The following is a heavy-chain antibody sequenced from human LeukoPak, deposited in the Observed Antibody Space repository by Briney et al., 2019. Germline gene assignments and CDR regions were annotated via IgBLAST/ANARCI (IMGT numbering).Heavy chain of an antibody. CDR1: GFTLSSYT. CDR3: ARVPSDY. D-gene: IGHD1-1*01. V-gene: IGHV3-21*01. Sequence: GGSLRLSCAASGFTLSSYTMNWLRQAPGKGLEWVSSISGSGINIFYADSVKGRFTISRDNVKKSLFLQMNSLRAEDTAVYYCARVPSDYWGQGILVTVSS. J-gene: IGHJ4*02. CDR2: ISGSGINI.